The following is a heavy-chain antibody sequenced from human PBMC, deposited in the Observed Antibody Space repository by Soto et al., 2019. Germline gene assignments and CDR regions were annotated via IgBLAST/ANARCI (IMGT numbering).Heavy chain of an antibody. D-gene: IGHD2-15*01. V-gene: IGHV4-59*08. CDR3: ATMGTPATGLYFFDY. CDR1: GGSISSYY. Sequence: SETLSLTCTVSGGSISSYYWSWIRQPPGKGLEWIGYIYYSGSTNYNTSLKSRVTISVDTSKNQFSLNLSSVTAADTAVYYCATMGTPATGLYFFDYWGQGSLVTVSS. J-gene: IGHJ4*02. CDR2: IYYSGST.